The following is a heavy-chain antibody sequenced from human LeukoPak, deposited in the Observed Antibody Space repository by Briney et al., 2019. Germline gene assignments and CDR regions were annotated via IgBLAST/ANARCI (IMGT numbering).Heavy chain of an antibody. CDR3: AREGIHYGVTVY. D-gene: IGHD4-17*01. J-gene: IGHJ4*02. V-gene: IGHV1-18*01. CDR1: GYTFTSYG. CDR2: ISAYNGNT. Sequence: ASVKVSCKASGYTFTSYGIRWVRQAPGRGLEWMGWISAYNGNTNYAQKLQGRVTMTTDTSTSTAYMELRSLRSDDTAVYYCAREGIHYGVTVYWGQGTLVTVSS.